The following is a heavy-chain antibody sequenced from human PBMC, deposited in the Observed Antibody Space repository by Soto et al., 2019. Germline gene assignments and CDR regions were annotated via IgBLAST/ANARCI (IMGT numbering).Heavy chain of an antibody. CDR2: INHSGST. CDR1: GGSFSGYY. V-gene: IGHV4-34*01. Sequence: SETLSLTCAVYGGSFSGYYWSWIRQPPGKGLEWIGEINHSGSTNYNPSLKSRVTISVDTSKNQFSLKLSSVTAADTAVYYCARGKVLSGSPPLDYYMDVWGKGTTVTVSS. D-gene: IGHD3-3*01. J-gene: IGHJ6*03. CDR3: ARGKVLSGSPPLDYYMDV.